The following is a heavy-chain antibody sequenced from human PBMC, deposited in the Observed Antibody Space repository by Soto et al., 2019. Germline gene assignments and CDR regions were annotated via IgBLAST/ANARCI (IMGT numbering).Heavy chain of an antibody. Sequence: QVQLVQSGAEVKKPGASVKVSCKASGYTFTSYDINWVRQATGPGLEWMGWMNPNSGNTGYAQKFQGRVTMTRNTSISTAYMELSSLRSADTAVYYCAREVCSGGSCVRMDVWGQGTTVTVSS. CDR2: MNPNSGNT. D-gene: IGHD2-15*01. CDR3: AREVCSGGSCVRMDV. CDR1: GYTFTSYD. V-gene: IGHV1-8*01. J-gene: IGHJ6*02.